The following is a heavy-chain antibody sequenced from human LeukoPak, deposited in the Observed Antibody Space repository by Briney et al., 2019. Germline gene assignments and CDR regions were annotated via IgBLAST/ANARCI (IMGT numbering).Heavy chain of an antibody. CDR2: ISDDGRRK. D-gene: IGHD5-12*01. CDR3: ARVHIVATIKGYFDY. CDR1: GLSFISYG. J-gene: IGHJ4*02. Sequence: GGSWSPPCAASGLSFISYGMPWVRKAPGKGRGGVGVISDDGRRKDYADSVKGRFTISRDNSKNTLYLQMNSLRAEDTAVYYCARVHIVATIKGYFDYWGQGTLVTVSS. V-gene: IGHV3-30*03.